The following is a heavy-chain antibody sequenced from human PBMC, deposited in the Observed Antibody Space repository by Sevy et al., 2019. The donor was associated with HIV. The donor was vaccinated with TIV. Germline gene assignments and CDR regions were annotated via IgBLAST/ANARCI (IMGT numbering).Heavy chain of an antibody. J-gene: IGHJ4*02. V-gene: IGHV3-15*01. Sequence: GGSLRLSCGASGFIFSNAWMSWVRQAPGKGLEWVGRIKSKADGGTPDYAAPVKGTFTISRDDSINTLYLQMNSLRTDDPAVYYCGYSEYGYYYDYWGQGTLVTVSS. CDR3: GYSEYGYYYDY. CDR2: IKSKADGGTP. CDR1: GFIFSNAW. D-gene: IGHD1-26*01.